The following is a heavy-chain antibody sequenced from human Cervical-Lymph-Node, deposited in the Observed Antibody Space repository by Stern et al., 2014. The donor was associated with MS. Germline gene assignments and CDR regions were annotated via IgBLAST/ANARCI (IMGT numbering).Heavy chain of an antibody. Sequence: QVQLQESGPGLVKPSETLSLTCTVSGDSINSGDFHCSWVRQSPGKGLGWIGYIYYSGRNYNNPSLKSRVTMSIDTSTNQFSLNLTSVTAADTALYFCARMKTGLRENRGFDFWGQGTQVTVSS. CDR3: ARMKTGLRENRGFDF. CDR1: GDSINSGDFH. V-gene: IGHV4-30-4*01. J-gene: IGHJ4*02. CDR2: IYYSGRN. D-gene: IGHD4-17*01.